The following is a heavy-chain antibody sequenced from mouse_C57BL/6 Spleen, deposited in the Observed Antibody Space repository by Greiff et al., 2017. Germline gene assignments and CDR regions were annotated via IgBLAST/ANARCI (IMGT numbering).Heavy chain of an antibody. CDR2: IRYDGSN. D-gene: IGHD2-13*01. J-gene: IGHJ1*03. CDR3: AREMVKRYFDV. CDR1: GYSITSGYY. Sequence: EVQLVESGPGLVKPSPSLSLTCSVTGYSITSGYYWNWIRQFPGNKLEWMGYIRYDGSNNYNPSLKNRSSITRDTSKNQFFLKLNSLTTEDTATYYCAREMVKRYFDVWGTGTTVTVSS. V-gene: IGHV3-6*01.